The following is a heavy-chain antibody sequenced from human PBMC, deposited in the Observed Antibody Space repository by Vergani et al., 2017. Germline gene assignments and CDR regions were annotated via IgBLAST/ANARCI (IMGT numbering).Heavy chain of an antibody. CDR2: IGTAGDT. Sequence: VQLVQSGAEVKKPGASVKVSCKASGYTFTSYYMHWVRQATGKGLEWVSAIGTAGDTSYPGPVKGRFTISRDNSKTTLYLQMNGRRAEDTAVYYCSGWCCSGGSPGGGFDYWGQGTLVTVSS. V-gene: IGHV3-13*01. J-gene: IGHJ4*02. CDR1: GYTFTSYY. D-gene: IGHD2-15*01. CDR3: SGWCCSGGSPGGGFDY.